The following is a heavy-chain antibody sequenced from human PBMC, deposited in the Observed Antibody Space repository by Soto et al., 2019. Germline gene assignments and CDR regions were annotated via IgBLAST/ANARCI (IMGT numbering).Heavy chain of an antibody. D-gene: IGHD5-12*01. V-gene: IGHV1-69*13. CDR1: GGTFSNYA. CDR2: IIPIFGTA. CDR3: AVGSVDIVPTGMKPFDP. Sequence: SVKVSCKASGGTFSNYAISWVRQAPGQGLEWMGGIIPIFGTANYAQKFQGRVTITADESTSTAYMELSSLRSEDTAIYYCAVGSVDIVPTGMKPFDPWGQGTLVTVSS. J-gene: IGHJ5*02.